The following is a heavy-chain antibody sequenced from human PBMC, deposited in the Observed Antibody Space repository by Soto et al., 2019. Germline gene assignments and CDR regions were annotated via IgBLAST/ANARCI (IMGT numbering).Heavy chain of an antibody. D-gene: IGHD6-6*01. V-gene: IGHV4-59*01. CDR2: IYYSGST. J-gene: IGHJ4*02. Sequence: SETLSLTCTVYGGSISSYYWSWIRRPPGKGLEWIGYIYYSGSTNYNPSLKSRVTISVDTSKNQFSLKLSSVTAADTAVYYCARDPMSSSHREGLDYWGQGTLVTVSS. CDR3: ARDPMSSSHREGLDY. CDR1: GGSISSYY.